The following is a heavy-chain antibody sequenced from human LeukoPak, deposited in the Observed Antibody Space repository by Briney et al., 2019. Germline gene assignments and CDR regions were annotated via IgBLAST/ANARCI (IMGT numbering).Heavy chain of an antibody. Sequence: PGGSLRLSCAASGFTFSRYWMSWVRQAPGKGLEWVANIKQDASEKYYVDSVKGRFTISRDNAKNSLYLQMNSLKAEDTAVYYCARGSIAVAGTLFDYWGEGTLVTVSS. V-gene: IGHV3-7*04. CDR3: ARGSIAVAGTLFDY. CDR1: GFTFSRYW. CDR2: IKQDASEK. J-gene: IGHJ4*02. D-gene: IGHD6-19*01.